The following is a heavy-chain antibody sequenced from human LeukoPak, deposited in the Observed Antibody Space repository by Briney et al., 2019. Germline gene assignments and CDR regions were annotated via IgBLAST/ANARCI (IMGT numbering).Heavy chain of an antibody. CDR3: AKGYGWEASCYYYYMDV. CDR1: GFTFSSYS. Sequence: GGSLRLSCGASGFTFSSYSMHWVRQAPGKGLEWVSCISSSSSYIYYADSVKGRFTISRDNAKNSLYLQMNSLRAEDTAVYYCAKGYGWEASCYYYYMDVWGKGTTVTISS. J-gene: IGHJ6*03. V-gene: IGHV3-21*01. CDR2: ISSSSSYI. D-gene: IGHD1-26*01.